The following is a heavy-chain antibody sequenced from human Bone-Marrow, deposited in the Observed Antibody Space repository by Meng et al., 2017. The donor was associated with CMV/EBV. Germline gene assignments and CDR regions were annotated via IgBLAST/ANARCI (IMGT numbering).Heavy chain of an antibody. CDR3: STASAY. CDR2: IKSKADGGTT. D-gene: IGHD1-26*01. V-gene: IGHV3-15*01. J-gene: IGHJ4*02. Sequence: GESLKISCAASGITFTFSNSWMSWVRQAPGKGLEWVGHIKSKADGGTTDYAAPVKGRFTISRDDSKNTVYLQMKSLKTEDTAVYYCSTASAYWGQGTRVTGYS. CDR1: GITFTFSNSW.